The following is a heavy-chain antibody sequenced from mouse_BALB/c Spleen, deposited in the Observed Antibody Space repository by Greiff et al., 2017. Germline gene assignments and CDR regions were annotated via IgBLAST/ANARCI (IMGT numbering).Heavy chain of an antibody. D-gene: IGHD1-2*01. V-gene: IGHV5-6-3*01. J-gene: IGHJ2*01. CDR2: INSNGGST. CDR1: GFTFSSYG. CDR3: VYGLDY. Sequence: DVKLVESGGGLVQPGGSLKLSCAASGFTFSSYGMSWVRQTPDKRLELVATINSNGGSTYYPDSVKGRFTISRDNAKNTLYLQMSSLKSEDTAMYYCVYGLDYWGQGTTLTVSS.